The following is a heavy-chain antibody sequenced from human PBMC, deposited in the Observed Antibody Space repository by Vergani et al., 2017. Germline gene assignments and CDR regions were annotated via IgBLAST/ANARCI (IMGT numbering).Heavy chain of an antibody. CDR2: IYTNTGNP. D-gene: IGHD2-15*01. J-gene: IGHJ6*02. V-gene: IGHV7-4-1*02. CDR1: GYTFTRYS. Sequence: QVPLVQSGSELMTPGASVKVSCKASGYTFTRYSINWVRQAPGHGLEWMGWIYTNTGNPTYAQDFTGRFVFSLDTSVSTAYLQISSLKAEDTAVYYCARDRCGGGSCRTYYYYGMDVWGQGTTVTVSS. CDR3: ARDRCGGGSCRTYYYYGMDV.